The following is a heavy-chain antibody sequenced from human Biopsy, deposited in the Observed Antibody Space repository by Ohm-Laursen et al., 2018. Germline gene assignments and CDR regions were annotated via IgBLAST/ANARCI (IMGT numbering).Heavy chain of an antibody. V-gene: IGHV4-59*01. CDR3: ARDRGYYSDRTVPGYFDL. CDR1: GDSISSYY. D-gene: IGHD3-22*01. Sequence: GTLSLTCTVSGDSISSYYWSWIRQPPGKGLEWIGYVYYTGSTDYNPSLQSRVTISIDTSKNHFSLRLRSVTPADTAIYYCARDRGYYSDRTVPGYFDLWGRGTLVTVSS. J-gene: IGHJ2*01. CDR2: VYYTGST.